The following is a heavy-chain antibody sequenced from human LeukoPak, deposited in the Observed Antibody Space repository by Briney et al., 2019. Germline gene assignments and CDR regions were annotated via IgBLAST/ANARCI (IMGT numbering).Heavy chain of an antibody. CDR2: IYAGNSDA. J-gene: IGHJ4*02. V-gene: IGHV5-51*01. CDR3: AIINHPDGRVY. CDR1: GYPFTTSW. Sequence: GESLRISCQGFGYPFTTSWIGWGRQLPGKGLDWTAIIYAGNSDAKYSPSFQGQVSISTDRSISTAYLHWSSLKASDTAIYYCAIINHPDGRVYWGQGTLVTVSS. D-gene: IGHD5-24*01.